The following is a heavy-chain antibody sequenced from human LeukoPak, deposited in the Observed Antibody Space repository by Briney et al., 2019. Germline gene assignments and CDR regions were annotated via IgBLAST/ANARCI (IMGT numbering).Heavy chain of an antibody. V-gene: IGHV4-39*01. D-gene: IGHD1/OR15-1a*01. CDR1: GVSISSSSYY. Sequence: SETLSLTCTVSGVSISSSSYYWGWIRQPPGKGLEWIGSIYYSGSTYYNPSLKSRVTISVDTSKNQFSLKLSSVTAADTAVYYCARRDNSSSSVNWNRRGSNWFDPWGQGTLVTVSS. CDR3: ARRDNSSSSVNWNRRGSNWFDP. J-gene: IGHJ5*02. CDR2: IYYSGST.